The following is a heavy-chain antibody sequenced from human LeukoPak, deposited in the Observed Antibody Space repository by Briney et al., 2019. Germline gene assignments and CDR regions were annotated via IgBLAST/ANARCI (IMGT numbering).Heavy chain of an antibody. CDR3: VRGFRSDTSGRKFDC. J-gene: IGHJ4*02. Sequence: ASVKVSCKASGGTFSSYAINWVRQATGQGLEWMGWMNPHSGNTGFAQNFQGRVAMTRNTSIDTAYMELSSLRVEDTAVYYCVRGFRSDTSGRKFDCWGQGTLVTVSS. D-gene: IGHD2-2*01. CDR2: MNPHSGNT. CDR1: GGTFSSYA. V-gene: IGHV1-8*02.